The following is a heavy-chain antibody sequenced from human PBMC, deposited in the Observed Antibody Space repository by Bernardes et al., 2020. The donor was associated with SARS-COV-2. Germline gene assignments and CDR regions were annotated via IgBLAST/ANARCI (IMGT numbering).Heavy chain of an antibody. CDR2: INPKSGGT. Sequence: ASVKVSCKTSGYTFIDFYIHWLRQAPGQRLEWLGWINPKSGGTNYAQRFQGRVTMTRDTSTSTVYMELNWLRVDDTAIYYCASRHSSFAFYGLDVWGQGTTVTVAS. D-gene: IGHD6-19*01. J-gene: IGHJ6*02. CDR1: GYTFIDFY. CDR3: ASRHSSFAFYGLDV. V-gene: IGHV1-2*02.